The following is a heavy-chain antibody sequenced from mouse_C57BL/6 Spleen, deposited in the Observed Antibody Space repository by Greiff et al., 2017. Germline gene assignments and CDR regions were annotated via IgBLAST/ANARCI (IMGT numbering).Heavy chain of an antibody. J-gene: IGHJ4*01. V-gene: IGHV1-61*01. D-gene: IGHD1-1*01. CDR3: ASGSQYYAMDD. Sequence: QVQLQQPGAELVRPGSSVKLSCKASGYTFTSYWMDWVKQRPGQGLEWIGNIYPSDSETHYNQKFKDKATLTVDKSSSTAYMQRSSLTSDDSAVYYCASGSQYYAMDDWGQGTSVTVSS. CDR1: GYTFTSYW. CDR2: IYPSDSET.